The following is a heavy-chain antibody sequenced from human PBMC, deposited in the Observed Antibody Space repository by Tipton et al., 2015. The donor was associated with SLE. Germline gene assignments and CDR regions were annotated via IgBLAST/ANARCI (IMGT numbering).Heavy chain of an antibody. V-gene: IGHV3-23*01. CDR2: ISQSADKT. CDR3: ARDPSGPSYYYYYMDV. D-gene: IGHD3-3*01. CDR1: GFNFRDYA. Sequence: SLRLSCAASGFNFRDYAMNWVRQAPGKGLEWVSSISQSADKTHCAASVKGRFTISRDNSKNKLYLQLNSLRAEDTAVYYCARDPSGPSYYYYYMDVWGKGTMVTVSS. J-gene: IGHJ6*03.